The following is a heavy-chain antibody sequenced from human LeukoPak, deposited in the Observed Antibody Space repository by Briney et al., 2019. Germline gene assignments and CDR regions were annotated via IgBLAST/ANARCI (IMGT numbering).Heavy chain of an antibody. CDR1: GYTFTSYA. J-gene: IGHJ4*02. CDR2: INTNTGNP. CDR3: ARDREKGRPVLSDDY. D-gene: IGHD1-26*01. V-gene: IGHV7-4-1*02. Sequence: ASVKVSCKASGYTFTSYAMNWVRQAPGQGLEWMGCINTNTGNPTYAQGFTGRFVFSLDTSVSTAYLQISSLKAEDTAVYYCARDREKGRPVLSDDYWGQGTLVTVSS.